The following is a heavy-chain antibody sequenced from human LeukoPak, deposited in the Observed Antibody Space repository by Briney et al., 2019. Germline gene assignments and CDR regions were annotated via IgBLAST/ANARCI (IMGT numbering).Heavy chain of an antibody. CDR2: MNPNSGNT. CDR3: ARASPYNTCYDYSNWGAFDP. D-gene: IGHD4-11*01. CDR1: GYTFTSYD. V-gene: IGHV1-8*01. J-gene: IGHJ5*02. Sequence: ASVKVSCKASGYTFTSYDINWVRQATGQGLEWMGWMNPNSGNTGYAQKFQGRVTMTRNTSISTAHMELSSLRSEDTAVYYCARASPYNTCYDYSNWGAFDPWGQGTLVTVSS.